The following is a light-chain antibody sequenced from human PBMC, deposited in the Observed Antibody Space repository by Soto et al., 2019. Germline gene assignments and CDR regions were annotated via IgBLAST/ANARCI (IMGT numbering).Light chain of an antibody. J-gene: IGKJ4*02. CDR2: DAS. CDR1: QSVSSY. CDR3: QQRSNRPRT. Sequence: EIVLTQSPATLSLSPGERATLSCRASQSVSSYLAWYQQKPGQAPRLLIYDASNRATGIPARFSGSGSGTEFSLTISSLAPEDFAVYYCQQRSNRPRTFGGGIKVEIK. V-gene: IGKV3-11*01.